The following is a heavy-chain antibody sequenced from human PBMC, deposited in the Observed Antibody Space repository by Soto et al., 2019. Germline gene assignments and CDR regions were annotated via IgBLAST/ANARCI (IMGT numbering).Heavy chain of an antibody. J-gene: IGHJ5*02. V-gene: IGHV3-23*01. CDR3: AKGGITYYYDRNPRRWFDP. CDR2: ISGSGGST. D-gene: IGHD3-22*01. Sequence: GWSLGLSCAASGFTFSSYAMSWVRQAPGKGLEWVSAISGSGGSTYYADSVKGRFTISRDNSKNTLYLQMNSLRAEDTAVYYCAKGGITYYYDRNPRRWFDPWGQGTLVTVSS. CDR1: GFTFSSYA.